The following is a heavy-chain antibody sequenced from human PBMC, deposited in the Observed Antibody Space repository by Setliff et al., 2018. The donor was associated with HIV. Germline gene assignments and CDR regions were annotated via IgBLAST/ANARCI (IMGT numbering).Heavy chain of an antibody. J-gene: IGHJ6*02. Sequence: ASVKVSCKASGYTFTGYYMHWVRQATGQGLEWMGWMNPNSGNTGYAQRFQGRLTMTRNTSISTVNMELSSLRSEDTAVYFCARVGRLHYLTPFYYYGMDVWGQGTTVTVS. CDR1: GYTFTGYY. D-gene: IGHD4-4*01. CDR2: MNPNSGNT. CDR3: ARVGRLHYLTPFYYYGMDV. V-gene: IGHV1-8*02.